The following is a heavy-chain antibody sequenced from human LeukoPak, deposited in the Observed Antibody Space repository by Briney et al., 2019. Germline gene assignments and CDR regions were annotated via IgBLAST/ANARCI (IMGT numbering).Heavy chain of an antibody. Sequence: GESLKISCKGSGNSFNTDWIAWVRQLPGKGLEWMGIIYIGDSDTRYSPSFEGQVTISADKSSKTAYLQWSSLQASDSAIYYCARPLDYYYGMDVWGQGTTVTVSS. CDR2: IYIGDSDT. V-gene: IGHV5-51*01. J-gene: IGHJ6*02. CDR1: GNSFNTDW. CDR3: ARPLDYYYGMDV.